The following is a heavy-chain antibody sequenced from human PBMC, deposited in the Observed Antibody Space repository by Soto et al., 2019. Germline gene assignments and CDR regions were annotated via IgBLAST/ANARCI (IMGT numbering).Heavy chain of an antibody. V-gene: IGHV4-38-2*02. CDR1: GYSISSGYY. CDR2: IYHSGST. Sequence: SETLSLTCAVSGYSISSGYYWGWIRQPPGKGLEWIGSIYHSGSTYCNPSLKSRVTISVDTSKNQFSLKLSSVTAADTAVYYCARDHLWFGGPTNDYWGQGTLVTVSS. CDR3: ARDHLWFGGPTNDY. J-gene: IGHJ4*02. D-gene: IGHD3-10*01.